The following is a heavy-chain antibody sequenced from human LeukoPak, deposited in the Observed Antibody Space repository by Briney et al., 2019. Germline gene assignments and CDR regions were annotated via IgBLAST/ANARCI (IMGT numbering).Heavy chain of an antibody. J-gene: IGHJ3*01. D-gene: IGHD4-17*01. Sequence: GGFLRLSCAASGFTFSSYAMSWVRQAPGKGLEWVSSIDSNSIFIYYADSVKGRFTISRDNAKNSLYLQMNSLRAEDTALYYCARGPPGGGDYVDAFDLWGQGTMVTVSS. V-gene: IGHV3-21*01. CDR1: GFTFSSYA. CDR3: ARGPPGGGDYVDAFDL. CDR2: IDSNSIFI.